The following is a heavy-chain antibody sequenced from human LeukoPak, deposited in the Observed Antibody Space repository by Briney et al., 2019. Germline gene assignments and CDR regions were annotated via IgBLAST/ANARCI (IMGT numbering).Heavy chain of an antibody. CDR3: TRAEGYCSSTSCYLFSYYFDY. CDR2: IRSKAYGGTT. Sequence: GGSLRLSCTASGFTFGDYAMSWARQAPGKGLEWVGFIRSKAYGGTTEYAASVKGRFTISRDDSKSIAYLQMNSLKTEDTAVYYCTRAEGYCSSTSCYLFSYYFDYWGQGTLVTVSS. V-gene: IGHV3-49*04. J-gene: IGHJ4*02. CDR1: GFTFGDYA. D-gene: IGHD2-2*01.